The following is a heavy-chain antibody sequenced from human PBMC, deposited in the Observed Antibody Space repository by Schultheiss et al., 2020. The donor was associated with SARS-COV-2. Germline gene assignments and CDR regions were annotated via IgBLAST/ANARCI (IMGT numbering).Heavy chain of an antibody. CDR3: ARQGNWGDWFDP. D-gene: IGHD7-27*01. J-gene: IGHJ5*02. CDR1: GGSISSGGYY. Sequence: SETLSLTCTVSGGSISSGGYYWSWIRQPPGKGLEWIGYIYYSGSTNYNPSLKSRVTISVDTSKNQFSLKLSSVTAADTAVYYCARQGNWGDWFDPWGQGTLVTVSS. V-gene: IGHV4-61*08. CDR2: IYYSGST.